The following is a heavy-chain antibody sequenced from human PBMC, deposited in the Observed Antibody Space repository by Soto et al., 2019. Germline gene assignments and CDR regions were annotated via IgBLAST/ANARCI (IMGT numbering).Heavy chain of an antibody. CDR2: MYYSGST. D-gene: IGHD3-22*01. CDR1: GGSISSGAYY. CDR3: ARVYDSSGYPHFDY. V-gene: IGHV4-31*03. J-gene: IGHJ4*02. Sequence: QVHLQESGPGLVKPSQTLSLTCTVSGGSISSGAYYWSWIRQHPGKGLEWVGYMYYSGSTYYNPSLKSRVTISGDTSKNQFSRKLSSVTAADTAVYYCARVYDSSGYPHFDYWGQGTLVTVSS.